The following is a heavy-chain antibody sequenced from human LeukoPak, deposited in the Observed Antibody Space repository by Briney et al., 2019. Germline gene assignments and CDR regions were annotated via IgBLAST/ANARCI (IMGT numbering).Heavy chain of an antibody. CDR2: MNPNSGNT. D-gene: IGHD5-18*01. CDR3: ARRGYSYDYDY. J-gene: IGHJ4*02. Sequence: GASVKVSCKASGYTFTGYYMHWVRQAPGQGLEWMGWMNPNSGNTGYAQKFQGRVTITRNTSISTAYMELSSLRSEDTAVYYCARRGYSYDYDYWGQGTLVTVSS. CDR1: GYTFTGYY. V-gene: IGHV1-8*03.